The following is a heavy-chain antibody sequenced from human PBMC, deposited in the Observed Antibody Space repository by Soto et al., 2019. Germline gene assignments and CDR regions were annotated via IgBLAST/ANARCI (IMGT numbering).Heavy chain of an antibody. Sequence: VKVSWQVSGYTLTELSMHWVRQAPGKGLEWMGGFDPEDGETIYAQKFQGRVTMTEDTSTDTAYMELSSLRSEDTAVYYCATGPRGDSYYYYYYYMDVWGKGTTVTVSS. CDR1: GYTLTELS. CDR3: ATGPRGDSYYYYYYYMDV. V-gene: IGHV1-24*01. CDR2: FDPEDGET. J-gene: IGHJ6*03. D-gene: IGHD4-17*01.